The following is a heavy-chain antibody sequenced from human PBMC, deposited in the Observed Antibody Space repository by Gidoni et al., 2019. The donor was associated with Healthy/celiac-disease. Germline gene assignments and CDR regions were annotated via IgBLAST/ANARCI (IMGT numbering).Heavy chain of an antibody. V-gene: IGHV4-39*01. CDR3: ARSRMDGYGGYYYYYYMDV. J-gene: IGHJ6*03. CDR2: IYYSGST. D-gene: IGHD5-18*01. Sequence: PGKGLEWIGSIYYSGSTYYNPSLKSRVTISVDTSKNQFSLKLSSVTAADTAVYYCARSRMDGYGGYYYYYYMDVWGKGTTVTVSS.